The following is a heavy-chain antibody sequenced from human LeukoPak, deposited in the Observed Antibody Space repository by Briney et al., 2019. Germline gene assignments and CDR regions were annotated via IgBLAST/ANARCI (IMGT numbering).Heavy chain of an antibody. J-gene: IGHJ4*02. CDR3: ARTAPEASGRLDY. CDR2: IYYSGST. CDR1: GGSISSSSYY. Sequence: SETLSLTCTVSGGSISSSSYYWGWIRQPPGKGLEWIGSIYYSGSTYYNPSLKSRVTISVDTSKNQFSLKLSSVTAADTAVYYCARTAPEASGRLDYWGQGTLVTVSS. V-gene: IGHV4-39*07. D-gene: IGHD3-10*01.